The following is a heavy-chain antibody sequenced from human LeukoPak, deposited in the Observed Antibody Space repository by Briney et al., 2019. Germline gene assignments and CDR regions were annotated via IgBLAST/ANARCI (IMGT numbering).Heavy chain of an antibody. CDR3: ARVKYPLLPGYLDY. Sequence: PSETLSLTCTVSDGSISSYYWSWIRQPPGKGLEWIGHIYDSGSTNYNPSLKSRVTISVDTSKNQFSLKLSSVTAADTAVYYCARVKYPLLPGYLDYWGQGTLVTVSS. V-gene: IGHV4-59*01. D-gene: IGHD2-2*01. CDR2: IYDSGST. CDR1: DGSISSYY. J-gene: IGHJ4*02.